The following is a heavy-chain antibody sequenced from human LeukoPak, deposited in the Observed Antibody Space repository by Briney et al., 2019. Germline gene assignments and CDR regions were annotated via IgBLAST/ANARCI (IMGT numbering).Heavy chain of an antibody. CDR1: GYTFTGYY. J-gene: IGHJ4*02. CDR2: INPNSGGT. CDR3: ARAEYSSSSFDY. D-gene: IGHD6-6*01. V-gene: IGHV1-2*06. Sequence: ASVKVSCNASGYTFTGYYMHWVRQAPGQGLEWMGRINPNSGGTNYAQKFQGRVTMTRDTSISTAYMELSRLRSDDTAVYYCARAEYSSSSFDYWGQGTLVTVSS.